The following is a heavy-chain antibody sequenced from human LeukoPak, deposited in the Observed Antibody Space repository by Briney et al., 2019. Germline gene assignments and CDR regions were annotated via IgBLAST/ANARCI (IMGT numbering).Heavy chain of an antibody. Sequence: ASVKVSCKASGYTFTSYAMHWVRQAPGQRLEWMGWINAGNGNTKYSQEFQGRVTITRDTSASTAYMELSSLRSEDMAVYYCARESRGSYSSYYFDYWGQGTLVTVSS. J-gene: IGHJ4*02. CDR2: INAGNGNT. CDR1: GYTFTSYA. D-gene: IGHD1-26*01. CDR3: ARESRGSYSSYYFDY. V-gene: IGHV1-3*03.